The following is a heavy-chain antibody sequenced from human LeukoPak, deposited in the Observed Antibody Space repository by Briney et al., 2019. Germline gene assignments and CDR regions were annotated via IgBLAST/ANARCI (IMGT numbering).Heavy chain of an antibody. J-gene: IGHJ5*02. CDR3: ARDYYDSSGYSRFDP. Sequence: ASVTVSFTASGYTFTVYYMHWVRQAPGQGREWMGWINPNSGGTDYAQKFQGRVTMTRDTSISTAYMEVSRLRSDDTAVYYCARDYYDSSGYSRFDPWGQGTLVTVSS. V-gene: IGHV1-2*02. D-gene: IGHD3-22*01. CDR2: INPNSGGT. CDR1: GYTFTVYY.